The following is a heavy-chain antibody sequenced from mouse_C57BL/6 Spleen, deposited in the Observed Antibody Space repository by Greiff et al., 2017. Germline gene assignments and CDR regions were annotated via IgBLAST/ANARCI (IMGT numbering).Heavy chain of an antibody. J-gene: IGHJ1*03. V-gene: IGHV14-3*01. D-gene: IGHD2-4*01. Sequence: VQLQQSVAELVRPGASVKLSCTASGFNINNTYMHWVKQRPEQGLEWIGRIDPANGNTKYAPKFQGKATITADTSSNTSYLQLSSLTSEDTAIYYCARSGNYDYDDWYFDVWGTGTTVTVSS. CDR1: GFNINNTY. CDR3: ARSGNYDYDDWYFDV. CDR2: IDPANGNT.